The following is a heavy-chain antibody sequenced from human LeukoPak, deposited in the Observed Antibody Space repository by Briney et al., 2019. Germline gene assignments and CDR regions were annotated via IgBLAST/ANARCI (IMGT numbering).Heavy chain of an antibody. V-gene: IGHV4-59*08. CDR3: ARPRDGYNFLFDY. J-gene: IGHJ4*02. Sequence: SETLSLTCTVSGGSISSYYWSWIRQPPGKGLEWIGYIYYSGSTNYNPSLKSRVTMSVDTSKNQFSLKLSSVTAADTAVYYCARPRDGYNFLFDYWGQGTLVTVSS. CDR1: GGSISSYY. CDR2: IYYSGST. D-gene: IGHD5-24*01.